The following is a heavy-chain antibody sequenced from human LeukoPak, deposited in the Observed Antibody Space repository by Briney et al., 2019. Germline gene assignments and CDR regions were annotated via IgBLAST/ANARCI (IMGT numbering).Heavy chain of an antibody. CDR3: ARTRWGQQLVHP. D-gene: IGHD6-13*01. Sequence: GGSLRLSCAASGFTFSSYAMSWVRQAPGKGLEWVSGISGSGGSTNYADSVKGRFTISRDNAKNTLYLQMNSLRAEDTAVYYCARTRWGQQLVHPWGQGTLVTVSS. V-gene: IGHV3-23*01. CDR2: ISGSGGST. CDR1: GFTFSSYA. J-gene: IGHJ5*02.